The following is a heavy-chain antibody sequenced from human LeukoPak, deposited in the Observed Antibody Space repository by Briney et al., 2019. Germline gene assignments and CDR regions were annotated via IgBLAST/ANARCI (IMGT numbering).Heavy chain of an antibody. D-gene: IGHD1-1*01. V-gene: IGHV3-30*04. CDR3: AREMTTKGQFDS. J-gene: IGHJ4*01. Sequence: GGSLRLSCAASGFTFSHHSMNWIRQAPGKGLEWVAVISYDGRVTCYADSVRGRFTISRDNSKNIQYLQMNNVTPGDTAVYFCAREMTTKGQFDSWGRGTLVTVSS. CDR1: GFTFSHHS. CDR2: ISYDGRVT.